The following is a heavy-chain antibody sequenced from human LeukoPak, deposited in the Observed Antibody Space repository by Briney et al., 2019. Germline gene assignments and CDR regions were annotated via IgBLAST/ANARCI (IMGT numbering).Heavy chain of an antibody. CDR1: GFTFSSYA. CDR2: ISGSGGST. CDR3: AKYSIVATNNWFDP. Sequence: GGSLRLSCAASGFTFSSYAMSWVRQAPGKGLEWVSAISGSGGSTYYADSVKGRFTISRDNSKNTLYLQMNSLRAEDTAVYYRAKYSIVATNNWFDPWGQGTLVTVSS. D-gene: IGHD5-12*01. V-gene: IGHV3-23*01. J-gene: IGHJ5*02.